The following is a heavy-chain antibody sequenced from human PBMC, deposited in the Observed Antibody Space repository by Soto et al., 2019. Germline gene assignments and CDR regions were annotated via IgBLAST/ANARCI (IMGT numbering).Heavy chain of an antibody. CDR2: INHSGST. CDR1: GGSFSGYY. D-gene: IGHD3-3*01. CDR3: ARGRGRYYDFWSGYRVSGYSPYHHYRLAV. Sequence: SETLSLTCAVYGGSFSGYYWSWIRQPPGKGLEWIGEINHSGSTNYNPSLKSRVTISVDTSKNQFSLKLSSVTAADTAVYYCARGRGRYYDFWSGYRVSGYSPYHHYRLAVPTQGTTVTVSS. J-gene: IGHJ6*01. V-gene: IGHV4-34*01.